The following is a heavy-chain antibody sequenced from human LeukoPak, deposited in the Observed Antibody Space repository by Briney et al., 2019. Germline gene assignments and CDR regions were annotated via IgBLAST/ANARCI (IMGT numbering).Heavy chain of an antibody. CDR1: GYTFTSYD. J-gene: IGHJ6*03. CDR2: MNPNSGNT. V-gene: IGHV1-8*03. CDR3: ARGGNYEDDYYYYMDV. D-gene: IGHD1-7*01. Sequence: ASVKVSCKASGYTFTSYDINWVRQATGQGLEWMGWMNPNSGNTGYAQKFQGRVTITRNTSISTAYMELSSLRSEDTAVYYCARGGNYEDDYYYYMDVWGKGTTVTVSS.